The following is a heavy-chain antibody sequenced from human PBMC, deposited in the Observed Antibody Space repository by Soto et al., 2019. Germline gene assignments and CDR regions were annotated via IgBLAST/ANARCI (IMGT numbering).Heavy chain of an antibody. CDR2: ISAYNGDT. V-gene: IGHV1-18*01. J-gene: IGHJ3*02. Sequence: QVQLVQSGAEVKKPGASVKVSCKASGYTFTSYGISWVRQAPGQGLDWMGWISAYNGDTNYPDKFQDRVTMNTDTSTSTAYMELRSLRSDDTAVYYCARDRGYYDSSRYLGRALDIWGQGTMVTVSS. CDR1: GYTFTSYG. D-gene: IGHD3-22*01. CDR3: ARDRGYYDSSRYLGRALDI.